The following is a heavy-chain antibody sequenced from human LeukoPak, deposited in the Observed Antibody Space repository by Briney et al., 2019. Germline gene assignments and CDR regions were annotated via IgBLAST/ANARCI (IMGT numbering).Heavy chain of an antibody. CDR2: IVVGSGNT. CDR1: EFTFTSSA. D-gene: IGHD2-21*02. V-gene: IGHV1-58*01. Sequence: GASVKVSCKASEFTFTSSAVQWVRQARGQRREGIGWIVVGSGNTNYAQKFQERVTITRDMSTSTAYMELSSLRSEDTAVYYCAAVRGGDCYSHWDYWGQGTLVTVSS. CDR3: AAVRGGDCYSHWDY. J-gene: IGHJ4*02.